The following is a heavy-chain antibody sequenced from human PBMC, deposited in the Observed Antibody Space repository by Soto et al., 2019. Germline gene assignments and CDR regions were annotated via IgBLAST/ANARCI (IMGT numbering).Heavy chain of an antibody. J-gene: IGHJ4*02. CDR2: ISGSGGST. CDR1: GFTFSSYA. D-gene: IGHD3-22*01. Sequence: PGGSLRLSCAASGFTFSSYAMSWVRQAPGKGLEWVSAISGSGGSTYYADSVKGRFTISRDNSKNTLYLQMNSLRAEDTAVYYCASTQGLYYYDSSGYPDYWGQGTVVTVSS. V-gene: IGHV3-23*01. CDR3: ASTQGLYYYDSSGYPDY.